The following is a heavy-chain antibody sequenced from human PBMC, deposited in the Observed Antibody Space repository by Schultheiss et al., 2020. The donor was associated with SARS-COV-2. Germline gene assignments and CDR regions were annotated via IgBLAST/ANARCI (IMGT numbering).Heavy chain of an antibody. CDR2: VYSSGSA. D-gene: IGHD2-2*01. CDR1: GFTFSSYA. J-gene: IGHJ6*03. Sequence: GGSLRLSCAASGFTFSSYAMSWVRQAPGKGLEWVSVVYSSGSAYYADSVKGRFTISRDNSKNTLYLQMNSLRAEDTAVYYCAKGSPAVPAANYYYYYYMDVWGKGTTVTVSS. CDR3: AKGSPAVPAANYYYYYYMDV. V-gene: IGHV3-23*05.